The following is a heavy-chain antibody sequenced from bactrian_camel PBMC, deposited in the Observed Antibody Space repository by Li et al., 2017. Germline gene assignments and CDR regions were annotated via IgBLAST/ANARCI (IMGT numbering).Heavy chain of an antibody. J-gene: IGHJ6*01. D-gene: IGHD1*01. CDR2: INSGGGTA. V-gene: IGHV3S40*01. CDR3: AASRWVTWARELLESDFHF. CDR1: GFTFSTYD. Sequence: VQLVESGGGLVQPGGSLRLSCAASGFTFSTYDMSWVRQAPGKGLEWVSTINSGGGTAYYQDSVKGRFTISKNSKNTFYLQMNQLKPEAIAMYYCAASRWVTWARELLESDFHFWGQGTQVTVS.